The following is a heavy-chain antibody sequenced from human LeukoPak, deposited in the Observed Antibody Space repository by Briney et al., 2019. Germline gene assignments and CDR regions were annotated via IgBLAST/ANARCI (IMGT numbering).Heavy chain of an antibody. D-gene: IGHD3-22*01. Sequence: SETLSLTCAVYGGSFSGYYWSWIRQPPGKGLEWIGEINHSGSTNYNPSLKSRVTISVDTSKNQFSLKLSSVTAADTAVCYCARVDGDYYDSSGYYPYYWFDPWGQGTLVTVSS. J-gene: IGHJ5*02. CDR3: ARVDGDYYDSSGYYPYYWFDP. CDR1: GGSFSGYY. V-gene: IGHV4-34*01. CDR2: INHSGST.